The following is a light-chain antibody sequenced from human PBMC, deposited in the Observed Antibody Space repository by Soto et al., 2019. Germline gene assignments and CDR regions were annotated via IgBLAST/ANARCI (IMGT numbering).Light chain of an antibody. CDR1: QAISSS. CDR3: QQANSFPFT. J-gene: IGKJ3*01. V-gene: IGKV1-12*01. Sequence: DIQMTQSPSSVSASVGDRVTITCRASQAISSSLAWYQQKPGEAPKLLIYAASILQSGVPSRFSGSGSGTDFTLTITRLQPEDFASYYCQQANSFPFTFGPGTKVEVK. CDR2: AAS.